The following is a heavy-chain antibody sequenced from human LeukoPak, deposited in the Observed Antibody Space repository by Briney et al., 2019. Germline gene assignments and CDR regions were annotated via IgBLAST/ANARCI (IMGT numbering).Heavy chain of an antibody. CDR2: IYYRGST. CDR1: GGSISSSNYY. CDR3: ARHPGSPFTGVSDFDL. Sequence: SETLSLTCTVSGGSISSSNYYWGWVRQPPGKGLDWLGSIYYRGSTFSNPSLNIRVTMSVDTSKNQFSLNLRSVTAADTAVYYCARHPGSPFTGVSDFDLWGQGTLVTVSS. D-gene: IGHD7-27*01. J-gene: IGHJ4*02. V-gene: IGHV4-39*01.